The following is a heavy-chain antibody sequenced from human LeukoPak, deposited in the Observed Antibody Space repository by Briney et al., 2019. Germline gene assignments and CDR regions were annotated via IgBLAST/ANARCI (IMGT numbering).Heavy chain of an antibody. CDR2: IKQDGSEK. Sequence: GGSLRLSCAASGFTFSSYWMSWVRQAPGKGLEWVANIKQDGSEKYYVDSVKGRFTISRDNAKNSLYLQMNSLRAEDTAVYYCAREGLRFSEWLSLLGDLDYWGQGTLVTVSS. D-gene: IGHD3-3*01. V-gene: IGHV3-7*01. CDR3: AREGLRFSEWLSLLGDLDY. J-gene: IGHJ4*02. CDR1: GFTFSSYW.